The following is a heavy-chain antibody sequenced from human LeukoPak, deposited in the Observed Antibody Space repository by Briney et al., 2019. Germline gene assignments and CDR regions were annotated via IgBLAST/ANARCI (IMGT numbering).Heavy chain of an antibody. CDR2: ITGGADIT. Sequence: PGGSLRLSCAASGFTLSRNAIHWVRQAPGEGLEWVSLITGGADITYYADSVKGRFTISRDNSKNMLFLQMNSLRVEDTAVYYCAKDPPSGYCSGGTCNDSPFDSWGQGTLVTVSS. D-gene: IGHD2-15*01. V-gene: IGHV3-23*01. CDR1: GFTLSRNA. CDR3: AKDPPSGYCSGGTCNDSPFDS. J-gene: IGHJ4*02.